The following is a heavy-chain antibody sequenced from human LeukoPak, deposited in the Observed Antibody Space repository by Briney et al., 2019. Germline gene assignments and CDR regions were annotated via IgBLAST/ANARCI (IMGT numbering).Heavy chain of an antibody. CDR3: ADTVSNYQEYYFDY. CDR1: GFTFSSYG. Sequence: PGGSLRLSCAASGFTFSSYGMHWGRQAPGKGLEWVAVISYDGSNKYYADSVKGRFTISRDNSKNTLYLQMNSLRAEDTAVYYCADTVSNYQEYYFDYWGQGTLVTVSS. J-gene: IGHJ4*02. V-gene: IGHV3-30*03. D-gene: IGHD4-11*01. CDR2: ISYDGSNK.